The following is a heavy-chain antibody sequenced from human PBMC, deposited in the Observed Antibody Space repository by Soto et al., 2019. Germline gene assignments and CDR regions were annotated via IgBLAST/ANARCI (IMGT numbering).Heavy chain of an antibody. CDR2: IYYSGST. CDR1: GGSISSYY. D-gene: IGHD3-3*01. Sequence: TSETLSLTCTVSGGSISSYYWSWIRQPPGKGLEWIGYIYYSGSTNYNPSLKSRVTISVDTSKNQFSLKLSSVTAADTAVYYCARIYDFWSGLFFDYWGQGTLVTVSS. CDR3: ARIYDFWSGLFFDY. V-gene: IGHV4-59*01. J-gene: IGHJ4*02.